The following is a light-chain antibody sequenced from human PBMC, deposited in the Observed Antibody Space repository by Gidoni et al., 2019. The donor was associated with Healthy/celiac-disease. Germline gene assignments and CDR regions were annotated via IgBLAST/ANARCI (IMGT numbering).Light chain of an antibody. CDR3: QQSYSTPPYT. J-gene: IGKJ2*01. CDR2: AAA. V-gene: IGKV1-39*01. Sequence: DIQMTQSPSSLSASVGDRVNITGRASQSISSYLNWYQQKPGKAPKLLIYAAASLQSGVTSRFSGSVSGTDFTRTISSLQPEDFATYYCQQSYSTPPYTFGQGTKLEIK. CDR1: QSISSY.